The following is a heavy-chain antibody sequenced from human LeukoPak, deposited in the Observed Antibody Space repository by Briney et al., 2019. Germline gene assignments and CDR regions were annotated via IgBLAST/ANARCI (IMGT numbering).Heavy chain of an antibody. CDR3: ARVVGVGHRGYPFDY. V-gene: IGHV1-69*05. D-gene: IGHD3-10*01. Sequence: SVKVSRKASVGTFSSYAISWVRQAPGQGLEWMGGIIPIFGTANYAQKFQGRVTITTDESPSTAYMELSSLRSEDTAVYYCARVVGVGHRGYPFDYWGQGTLVTASS. J-gene: IGHJ4*02. CDR2: IIPIFGTA. CDR1: VGTFSSYA.